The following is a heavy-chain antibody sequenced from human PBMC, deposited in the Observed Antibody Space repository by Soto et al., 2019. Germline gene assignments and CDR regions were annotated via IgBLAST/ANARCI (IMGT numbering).Heavy chain of an antibody. D-gene: IGHD3-16*01. CDR3: ARDPPYTGDAFDI. Sequence: QVQLVQSGAEVKKPGSSVKVSCKASGGTFSSYTISWVRQAPGQGLEWMGRIIPILGIANHAQKFQGRVTITADKSTSTAYMELSSLRSEDTAVYYCARDPPYTGDAFDIWGQGTMVTVSS. CDR1: GGTFSSYT. CDR2: IIPILGIA. J-gene: IGHJ3*02. V-gene: IGHV1-69*08.